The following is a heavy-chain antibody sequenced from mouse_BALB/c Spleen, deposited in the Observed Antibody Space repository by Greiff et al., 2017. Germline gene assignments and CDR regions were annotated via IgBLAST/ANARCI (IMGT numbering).Heavy chain of an antibody. CDR2: ISYSGST. V-gene: IGHV3-2*02. CDR1: GYSITSDYA. J-gene: IGHJ3*01. Sequence: EVKVEESGPGLVKPSQSLSLTCTVTGYSITSDYAWNWIRQFPGNKLEWMGYISYSGSTSYNPSLKSRISITRDTSKNQFFLQLNSVTTEDTATYYCAEGSWFAYWGQGTLVTVSA. D-gene: IGHD3-3*01. CDR3: AEGSWFAY.